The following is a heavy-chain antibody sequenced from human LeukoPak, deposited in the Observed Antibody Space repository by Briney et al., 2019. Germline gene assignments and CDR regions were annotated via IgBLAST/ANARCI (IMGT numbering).Heavy chain of an antibody. V-gene: IGHV4-4*07. CDR1: GGSISIYY. J-gene: IGHJ5*02. D-gene: IGHD2/OR15-2a*01. CDR3: ARELVIDDSGWFDT. CDR2: IYTSGST. Sequence: SETLSLTCTVSGGSISIYYWSWIRQPAGKGLEWIGRIYTSGSTNYNPSLKSRVTMSVDTSKKQFSLKLSSVTAADTAVYYCARELVIDDSGWFDTWGQGTLVTVSS.